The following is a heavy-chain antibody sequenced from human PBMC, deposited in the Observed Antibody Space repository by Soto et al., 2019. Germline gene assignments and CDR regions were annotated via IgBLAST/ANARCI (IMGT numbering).Heavy chain of an antibody. CDR3: ANFQTAYSSGWYTY. D-gene: IGHD6-19*01. V-gene: IGHV3-23*01. J-gene: IGHJ4*02. Sequence: GGSLRLSCAASGFTFSSYAMSWVRQAPGKGLEWVSAISGSGGSTYYADSVKGRFTISRDNSKNTLYLQMNSLRAEDTAVYYCANFQTAYSSGWYTYSGQGTLVTVSS. CDR2: ISGSGGST. CDR1: GFTFSSYA.